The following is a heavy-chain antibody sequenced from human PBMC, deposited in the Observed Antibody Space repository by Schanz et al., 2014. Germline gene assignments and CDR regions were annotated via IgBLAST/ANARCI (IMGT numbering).Heavy chain of an antibody. V-gene: IGHV3-74*02. J-gene: IGHJ5*02. CDR2: IKSDGSST. CDR1: GFGFSSYW. D-gene: IGHD3-10*01. CDR3: ARPALWFGDNCFDP. Sequence: EVQLVASGGGLVQPGGSLRLSCAASGFGFSSYWMHWVRQVPGKGLVWVSRIKSDGSSTSYADSVKGRFTISRDNAKNTLYLQMNSLRAEDTAVYYCARPALWFGDNCFDPWGQGTLVTVSS.